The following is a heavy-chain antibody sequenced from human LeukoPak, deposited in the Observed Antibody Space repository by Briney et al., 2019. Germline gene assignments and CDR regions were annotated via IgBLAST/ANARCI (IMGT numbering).Heavy chain of an antibody. D-gene: IGHD1-26*01. CDR3: AKDGNLGMTPHDY. CDR2: IWYDGSNK. V-gene: IGHV3-33*06. Sequence: PGGSLRLSCAASGFTFSSYGMHWVRQAPGKGLEWVAVIWYDGSNKYYADSVKGRFTISRDNSKNTLYLQMNSLRAEDTAVYYCAKDGNLGMTPHDYWGQGTLVTVSS. J-gene: IGHJ4*02. CDR1: GFTFSSYG.